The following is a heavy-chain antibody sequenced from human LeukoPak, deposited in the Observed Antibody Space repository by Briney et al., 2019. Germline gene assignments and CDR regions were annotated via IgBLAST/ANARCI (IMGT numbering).Heavy chain of an antibody. D-gene: IGHD1-20*01. CDR1: GYTFTGYY. J-gene: IGHJ4*02. CDR2: INPNSGGT. Sequence: GASVKVSCKASGYTFTGYYMHWVRQAPGQGPGWMGWINPNSGGTNYAQKFQGRVTMTRDTSISTAYMELSRLRSDDTAVYYCARALTGTPFDYWGQGTLVTVSS. V-gene: IGHV1-2*02. CDR3: ARALTGTPFDY.